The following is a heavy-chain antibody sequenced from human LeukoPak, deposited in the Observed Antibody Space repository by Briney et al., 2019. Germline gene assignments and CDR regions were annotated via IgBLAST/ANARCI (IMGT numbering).Heavy chain of an antibody. CDR1: GFTFSSYG. D-gene: IGHD6-19*01. Sequence: GGSLRLSCAASGFTFSSYGMSWVRQAPGKGLEWVSTVTNSGGSTYYADSVKGRFTISRDNSKNTLYLQMNSLRAENTAVYHCAKRPVYNSGCYYFENWRQGTPGTVSS. CDR2: VTNSGGST. V-gene: IGHV3-23*01. J-gene: IGHJ4*02. CDR3: AKRPVYNSGCYYFEN.